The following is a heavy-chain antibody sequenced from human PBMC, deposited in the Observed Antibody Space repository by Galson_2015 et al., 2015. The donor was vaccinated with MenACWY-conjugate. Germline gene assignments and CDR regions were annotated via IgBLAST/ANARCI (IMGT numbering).Heavy chain of an antibody. Sequence: SLRLSCAASGFTFSSYWMHWVRQSPGKGLVWVSRINSDGSSANYADSVKGRFTISRDNAKNTLYLQMNGLRAEDTAVYYCATYCSSPSCYANGAYWGQGTLVTVSS. CDR1: GFTFSSYW. J-gene: IGHJ4*02. CDR3: ATYCSSPSCYANGAY. V-gene: IGHV3-74*01. D-gene: IGHD2-2*01. CDR2: INSDGSSA.